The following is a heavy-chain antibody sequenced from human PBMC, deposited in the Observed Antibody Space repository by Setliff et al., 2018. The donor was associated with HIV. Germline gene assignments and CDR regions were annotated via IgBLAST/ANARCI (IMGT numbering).Heavy chain of an antibody. V-gene: IGHV4-38-2*02. Sequence: KPSETLSLTCTVSHYSINSEYYWGWFRQPPGKGLEYIGSIYQSGSTYCSPSLKSRVSMSIDTSKDQFSLRLKSLTASDTAVYYCARDSRRTMIIVGFDYWGRGTLVTVSS. D-gene: IGHD3-22*01. CDR1: HYSINSEYY. CDR3: ARDSRRTMIIVGFDY. J-gene: IGHJ4*02. CDR2: IYQSGST.